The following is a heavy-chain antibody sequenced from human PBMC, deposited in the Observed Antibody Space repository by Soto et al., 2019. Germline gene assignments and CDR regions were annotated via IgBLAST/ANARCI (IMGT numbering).Heavy chain of an antibody. CDR3: VPQYYDFWTXYPDVDY. CDR2: ISPNSGRP. V-gene: IGHV1-18*04. CDR1: GYTFTKYD. Sequence: ASVKVSCKASGYTFTKYDISWVRQAPGQWRGWRGLISPNSGRPSYAQKFEGRVTMTTDTSTTTAYLELRNLRSDATAVYDCVPQYYDFWTXYPDVDYWGQVTPVTVSS. J-gene: IGHJ4*02. D-gene: IGHD3-3*01.